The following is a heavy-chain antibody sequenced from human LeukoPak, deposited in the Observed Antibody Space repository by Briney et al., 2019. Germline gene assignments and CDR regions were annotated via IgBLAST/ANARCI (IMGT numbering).Heavy chain of an antibody. J-gene: IGHJ5*02. V-gene: IGHV3-30-3*01. CDR3: ARDRSHQFDP. Sequence: PGGSLRLSCAASGSTFSSYAMHWVRQAPGKGLEWVAVISYDGSNKYYADSVKGRFTISRDNSKNTLYLQMNSLRAEDTAVYYCARDRSHQFDPWGQGTLVTVSS. CDR1: GSTFSSYA. CDR2: ISYDGSNK.